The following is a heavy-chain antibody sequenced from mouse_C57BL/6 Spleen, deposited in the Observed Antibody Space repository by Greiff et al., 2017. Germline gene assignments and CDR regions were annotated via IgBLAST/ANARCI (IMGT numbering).Heavy chain of an antibody. D-gene: IGHD2-4*01. J-gene: IGHJ3*01. V-gene: IGHV1-82*01. CDR3: ARASDYDRGAWFAY. Sequence: VQLQQSGPELVKPGASVKISCKASGYAFSSSWMNWVKQRPGKGLEWIGRIYPGDGDTNYNGKFKGKATLTADKSSSTAYMQLSSLTSEDSAVXFCARASDYDRGAWFAYWGQGTLVTVSA. CDR1: GYAFSSSW. CDR2: IYPGDGDT.